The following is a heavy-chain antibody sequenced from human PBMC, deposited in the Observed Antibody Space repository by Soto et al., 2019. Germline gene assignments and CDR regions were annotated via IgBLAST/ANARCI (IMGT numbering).Heavy chain of an antibody. CDR2: IYYSGST. CDR1: GGSISSGGYY. J-gene: IGHJ5*02. CDR3: ARGIRYFDWLLPNWFDP. Sequence: TLSLTCTVSGGSISSGGYYWSWIRQHPGKGLEWIGYIYYSGSTYYNPSLKSRVTISVDTSKNQFSLKLSSVTAADTAVYYCARGIRYFDWLLPNWFDPWGQGTLVTVSS. D-gene: IGHD3-9*01. V-gene: IGHV4-31*03.